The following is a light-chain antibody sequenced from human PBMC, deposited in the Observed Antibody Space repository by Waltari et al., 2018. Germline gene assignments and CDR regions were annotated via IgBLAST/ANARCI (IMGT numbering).Light chain of an antibody. Sequence: CRASHSMRNWVAWDQERTGKAPKLLIYKASTFESGVPSRFSGSGSGTEFTLTVSSLQPDDFATYYCQEYNSYSLRTCGGGTKVESK. CDR2: KAS. V-gene: IGKV1-5*03. J-gene: IGKJ4*01. CDR3: QEYNSYSLRT. CDR1: HSMRNW.